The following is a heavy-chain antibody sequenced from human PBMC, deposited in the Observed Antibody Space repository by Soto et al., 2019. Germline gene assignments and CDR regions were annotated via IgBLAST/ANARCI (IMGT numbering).Heavy chain of an antibody. J-gene: IGHJ6*02. CDR3: ARDQRALLAVYGMDV. Sequence: GGSLRLSCAASGFTFSSYAMHWVRQAPGKGLEWVSVIYSGGTTYYADSVKGRFTISRDNSKNTLYLQMNTLRAEDTAVYYCARDQRALLAVYGMDVWGQGTTVTVSS. V-gene: IGHV3-53*01. CDR2: IYSGGTT. CDR1: GFTFSSYA.